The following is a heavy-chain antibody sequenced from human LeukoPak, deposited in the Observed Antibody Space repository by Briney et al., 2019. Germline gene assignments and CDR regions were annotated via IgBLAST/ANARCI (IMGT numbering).Heavy chain of an antibody. CDR2: ICYTGSP. CDR1: GGSISSSY. Sequence: SETLSLTCTVSGGSISSSYRSWIRQTPGKGLEWIGYICYTGSPNYNPSLKGRVTISGDTSRNQFSLKDSPQQHHSGNAHLDQDGPQNTRWPMGTAQPFPDP. CDR3: QDGPQNTRWPMGTAQPFPDP. J-gene: IGHJ5*02. V-gene: IGHV4-59*01. D-gene: IGHD6-13*01.